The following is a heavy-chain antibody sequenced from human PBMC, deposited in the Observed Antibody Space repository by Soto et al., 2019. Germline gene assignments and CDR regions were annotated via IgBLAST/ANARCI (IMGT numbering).Heavy chain of an antibody. V-gene: IGHV4-38-2*01. CDR1: GYSISSGYY. D-gene: IGHD3-22*01. CDR3: AGRGRLYYYDSSGYYGY. Sequence: SETLSVTCAVSGYSISSGYYWGWIRQPPGKRLEWIGSIYHSGSTYYNPSLKSRVTISVDTSKNQFSLKLSSVTAADTAVYYCAGRGRLYYYDSSGYYGYWGQGTLVTVSS. J-gene: IGHJ4*02. CDR2: IYHSGST.